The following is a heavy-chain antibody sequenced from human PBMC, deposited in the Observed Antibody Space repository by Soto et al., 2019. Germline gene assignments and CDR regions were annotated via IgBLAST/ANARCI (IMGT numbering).Heavy chain of an antibody. J-gene: IGHJ6*02. D-gene: IGHD2-15*01. CDR2: IKSKTDGGTT. V-gene: IGHV3-15*01. CDR1: GFTFSNAW. CDR3: TTGRSGGSCYSFGYYYGMDV. Sequence: PAGSLRLSCAASGFTFSNAWMSWVRQAPGKGLEWVGRIKSKTDGGTTDYAAPVKGRFTISRDDSKNTLYLQMNSLKTEDTAVYYCTTGRSGGSCYSFGYYYGMDVWGQGTTVTVSS.